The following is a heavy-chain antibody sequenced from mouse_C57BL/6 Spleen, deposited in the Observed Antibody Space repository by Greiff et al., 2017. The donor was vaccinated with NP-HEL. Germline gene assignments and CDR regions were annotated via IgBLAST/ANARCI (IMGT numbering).Heavy chain of an antibody. CDR2: IHPNSGST. Sequence: QVQLQQPGAELVKPGASVKLSCKASGYTFTSYWMHWVKQRPGQGLEWIGMIHPNSGSTNYNEKFKSKATLTVDISSSTDYMQLSSLTSEDSAVYYCARGGNYLAYWGQGTLVTVSA. D-gene: IGHD2-1*01. CDR1: GYTFTSYW. CDR3: ARGGNYLAY. V-gene: IGHV1-64*01. J-gene: IGHJ3*01.